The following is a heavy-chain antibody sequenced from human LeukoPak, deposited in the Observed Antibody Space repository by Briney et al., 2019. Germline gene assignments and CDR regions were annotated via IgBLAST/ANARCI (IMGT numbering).Heavy chain of an antibody. CDR2: IYLSGST. CDR3: ARDRDYYGSGSYYPLWAFDI. V-gene: IGHV4-4*02. J-gene: IGHJ3*02. CDR1: GGSISSRNW. D-gene: IGHD3-10*01. Sequence: SGTLSLTCAVSGGSISSRNWWSWVRQPPGKGLEWIGEIYLSGSTNYNPSLKSRVTISVDTSKNQFSLKLSSVTAADTAVYYCARDRDYYGSGSYYPLWAFDIWGQGTMVTVSS.